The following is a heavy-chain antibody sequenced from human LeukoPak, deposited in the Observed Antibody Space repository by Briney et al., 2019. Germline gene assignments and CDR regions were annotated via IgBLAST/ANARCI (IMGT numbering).Heavy chain of an antibody. D-gene: IGHD1-26*01. CDR1: GFTFSSYS. V-gene: IGHV3-21*04. Sequence: GGSLRLSCAASGFTFSSYSMNWVRQAPGKGLEWVSSISSSSSYIYYADSVKGRFTISRDNAKNSLYLQMNSLRAEDTAVYYCAKEPSGEELLRWGQGTLVTVSS. CDR2: ISSSSSYI. J-gene: IGHJ4*02. CDR3: AKEPSGEELLR.